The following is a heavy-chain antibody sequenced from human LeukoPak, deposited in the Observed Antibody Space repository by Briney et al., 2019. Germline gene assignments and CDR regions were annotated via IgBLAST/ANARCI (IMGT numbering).Heavy chain of an antibody. CDR3: ARDNNSVTDY. Sequence: GGSLRLSCAASGFTFSSYEKNWVRQAPDKGLDWVSVISYDGTNKYYADPVKGRFTVSRDNSKNTLFLQMNSLRAEDTAVYYCARDNNSVTDYWGQGTLVPVSS. J-gene: IGHJ4*02. CDR1: GFTFSSYE. D-gene: IGHD4-23*01. V-gene: IGHV3-30-3*01. CDR2: ISYDGTNK.